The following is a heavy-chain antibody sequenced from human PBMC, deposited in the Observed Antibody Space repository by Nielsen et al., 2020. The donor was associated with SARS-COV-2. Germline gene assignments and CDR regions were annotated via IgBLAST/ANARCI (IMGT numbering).Heavy chain of an antibody. CDR2: ISSSGSTI. Sequence: GESLKISCAASGFTFSSYSMNWVRQAPGKGLEWVSYISSSGSTIYHADSVKGRFTISRDNAKNSLYLQMNSLRAEDTAVYYCARERSRYYFDYWGQGTLVTVSS. CDR3: ARERSRYYFDY. J-gene: IGHJ4*02. CDR1: GFTFSSYS. V-gene: IGHV3-48*04.